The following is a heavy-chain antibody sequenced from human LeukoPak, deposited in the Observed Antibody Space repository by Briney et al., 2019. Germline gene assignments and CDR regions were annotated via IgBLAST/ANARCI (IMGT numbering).Heavy chain of an antibody. J-gene: IGHJ6*02. Sequence: GGSLRLPCAASGFTYSSYAMSWVRQAPGKGLEWVSAISGSGGSTYYADSVKGRFTISRDNSKNTLYLQMNSLRAEDTAVYYCAKHRDSSSWYGLDYYYYGMDVWGQGTTVTVSS. V-gene: IGHV3-23*01. CDR3: AKHRDSSSWYGLDYYYYGMDV. CDR2: ISGSGGST. CDR1: GFTYSSYA. D-gene: IGHD6-13*01.